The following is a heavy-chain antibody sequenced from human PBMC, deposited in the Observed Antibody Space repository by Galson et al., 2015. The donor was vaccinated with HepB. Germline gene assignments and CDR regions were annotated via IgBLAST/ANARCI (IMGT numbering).Heavy chain of an antibody. CDR2: ISSSSGYI. D-gene: IGHD6-13*01. Sequence: SLRLSCAASGFTFSSYSMNWVRQAPGKGLEWVSSISSSSGYIYYADSVKGRFTISRDNAKNSLYLQMNSLRAEDTAVYYCARAQYSSSWYNDYWGQGTLVTVSS. CDR3: ARAQYSSSWYNDY. V-gene: IGHV3-21*01. J-gene: IGHJ4*02. CDR1: GFTFSSYS.